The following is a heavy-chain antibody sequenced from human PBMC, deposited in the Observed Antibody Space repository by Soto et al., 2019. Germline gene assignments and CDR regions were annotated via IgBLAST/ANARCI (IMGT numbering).Heavy chain of an antibody. D-gene: IGHD5-18*01. CDR1: GFSFSGFW. J-gene: IGHJ4*02. CDR3: VRGNTGYGNFDS. V-gene: IGHV3-74*01. CDR2: MFTDVSTT. Sequence: PGGSLRLSCAASGFSFSGFWMHWVRQAPGKGLVWVSRMFTDVSTTYYADSVKGRFTISRDNAKSTLYLQMNSLRDEDTAVYYCVRGNTGYGNFDSWGQGTLLTVSS.